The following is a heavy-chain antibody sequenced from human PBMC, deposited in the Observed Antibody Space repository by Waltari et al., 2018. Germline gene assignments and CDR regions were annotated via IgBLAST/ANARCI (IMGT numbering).Heavy chain of an antibody. CDR3: AKAGGSGWYKDWYFDL. CDR1: GFSFSTYA. V-gene: IGHV3-23*01. Sequence: EVQLLESGGDLEQPGGSLRLSYAASGFSFSTYAMTWVRQAPGKGLEWFSAISGPGSNTYYADSVKGRFTISRDNSKNMVYLQMNSLRAEDTAVYFCAKAGGSGWYKDWYFDLWGRGTLVTVSS. CDR2: ISGPGSNT. D-gene: IGHD6-19*01. J-gene: IGHJ2*01.